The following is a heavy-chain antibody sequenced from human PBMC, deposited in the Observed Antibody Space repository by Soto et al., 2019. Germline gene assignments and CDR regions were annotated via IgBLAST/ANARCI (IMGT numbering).Heavy chain of an antibody. CDR1: GDSVSSASFY. CDR3: ASVNSGRNWFDP. D-gene: IGHD6-19*01. V-gene: IGHV4-61*03. CDR2: IICNMNT. Sequence: SETLSLTGTVSGDSVSSASFYWIWIRQAPGKELEWSVYIICNMNTNYNPSLKSRVTMSLDTSKNHLSLNLSPVPPADTAVYSCASVNSGRNWFDPWGQGTLVTVSS. J-gene: IGHJ5*02.